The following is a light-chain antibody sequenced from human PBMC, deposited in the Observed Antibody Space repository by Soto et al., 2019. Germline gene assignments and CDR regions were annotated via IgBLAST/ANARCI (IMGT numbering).Light chain of an antibody. Sequence: EILLTQSPATLSFSPGERATLSCRASQSVSNYLAWYQQKPGQAPRLLIYDASNRAAAIPARFSSSGSGTDFTLNISSLEPENFAGYYCQHRTNWPPAITFAKETRLEIK. CDR1: QSVSNY. CDR3: QHRTNWPPAIT. J-gene: IGKJ5*01. V-gene: IGKV3-11*01. CDR2: DAS.